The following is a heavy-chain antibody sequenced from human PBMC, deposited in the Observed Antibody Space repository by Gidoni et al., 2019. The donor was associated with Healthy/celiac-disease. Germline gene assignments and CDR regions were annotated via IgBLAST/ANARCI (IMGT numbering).Heavy chain of an antibody. V-gene: IGHV3-23*01. D-gene: IGHD3-3*01. CDR1: GFTFSSYA. Sequence: EVQLLESGGGLVQPGGSLRLSCAASGFTFSSYAMSWVRQAPGKGLEWVLAISGSGGSTYYADSVKGRFTISRDNSKNTLYLQMNSLRAEDTAVYYCAKDRITIFGVVIINAFDIWGQGTMVTVSS. CDR2: ISGSGGST. CDR3: AKDRITIFGVVIINAFDI. J-gene: IGHJ3*02.